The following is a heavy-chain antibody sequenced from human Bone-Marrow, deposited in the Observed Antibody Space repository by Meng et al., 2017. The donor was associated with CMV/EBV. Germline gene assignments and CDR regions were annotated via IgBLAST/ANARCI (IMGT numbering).Heavy chain of an antibody. D-gene: IGHD5-12*01. CDR2: INHSGST. V-gene: IGHV4-34*01. CDR3: ARGRYSGYDDY. CDR1: GGSFSGYY. J-gene: IGHJ4*02. Sequence: LRLSCAVYGGSFSGYYWSWIRQPPGKGLEWIGEINHSGSTNYNPSLKSRVTISVDTSKNQFSLKLSSVTAADTAVYYCARGRYSGYDDYWGQGTLVTVLL.